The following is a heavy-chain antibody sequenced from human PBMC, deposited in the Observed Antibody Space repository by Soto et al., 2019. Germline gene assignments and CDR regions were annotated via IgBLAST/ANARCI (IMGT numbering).Heavy chain of an antibody. J-gene: IGHJ5*02. CDR3: ARLTDIVVVPAANGGWFDP. CDR1: GGSISSYY. Sequence: QVQLQESGPGLVKPSETLSLTCTVSGGSISSYYWSWIRQPPGKGLEWIGYIYYSGSTNYNPSLKSRATISVDTSKNQFSLKLSSVTAADTAVYYCARLTDIVVVPAANGGWFDPWGQGTLVTVSS. V-gene: IGHV4-59*08. D-gene: IGHD2-2*01. CDR2: IYYSGST.